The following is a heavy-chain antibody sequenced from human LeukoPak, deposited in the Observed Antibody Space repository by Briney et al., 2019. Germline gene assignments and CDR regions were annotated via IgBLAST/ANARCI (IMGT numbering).Heavy chain of an antibody. Sequence: PGGSLRLSCAASGFTFSSYSMNWVRQAPGKGLEWVSYISSSSTIYYADSVKGRFTISRDNAKNSLYLQMNSLRDEDTAVYYCARDGDGYNYEGDPWGQGTLVTVSS. V-gene: IGHV3-48*02. J-gene: IGHJ5*02. CDR1: GFTFSSYS. CDR3: ARDGDGYNYEGDP. CDR2: ISSSSTI. D-gene: IGHD5-12*01.